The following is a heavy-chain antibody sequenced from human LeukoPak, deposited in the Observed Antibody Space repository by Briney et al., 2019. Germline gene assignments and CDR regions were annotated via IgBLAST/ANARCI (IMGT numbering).Heavy chain of an antibody. J-gene: IGHJ4*02. CDR2: ISGSGGST. V-gene: IGHV3-23*01. CDR3: AKDPYSLVVPAAIDY. D-gene: IGHD2-2*01. CDR1: GFTFSSYA. Sequence: PGGSLRLSCAASGFTFSSYAMSWVRQAPGKGLEWVSAISGSGGSTYYADSVKGRFTISRDNSKNTLYLQMNSLRAEDTAVYYCAKDPYSLVVPAAIDYWGQGTLVTVSS.